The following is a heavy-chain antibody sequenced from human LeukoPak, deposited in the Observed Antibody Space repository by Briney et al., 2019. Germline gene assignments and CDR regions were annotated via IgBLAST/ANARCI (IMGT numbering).Heavy chain of an antibody. CDR3: ASVPTHDAQGY. Sequence: SETLSLTCAVYGGSFSGYYWSWIRQPPGKGLEWIGEINHSGSTNYNPSLKSRVTISVDTSKNQFSLKLSSVTAADTAVYYCASVPTHDAQGYWGQGTLVTVSS. CDR1: GGSFSGYY. J-gene: IGHJ4*02. D-gene: IGHD2-2*01. V-gene: IGHV4-34*01. CDR2: INHSGST.